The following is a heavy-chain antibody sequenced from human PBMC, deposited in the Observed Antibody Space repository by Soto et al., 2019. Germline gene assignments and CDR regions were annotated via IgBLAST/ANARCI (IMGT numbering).Heavy chain of an antibody. J-gene: IGHJ4*02. CDR2: ISYDGSNK. D-gene: IGHD3-10*01. CDR3: VGGQYYFDY. Sequence: QVQLVESGGGVVQPGRSLRLSCAASGFSFTTYGMHWVREGPGKGLEWVAVISYDGSNKYYADSVKGRFTISRENSKNTLYLQMNSLRPEDTALYYCVGGQYYFDYRGQGTLVTVSS. CDR1: GFSFTTYG. V-gene: IGHV3-30*03.